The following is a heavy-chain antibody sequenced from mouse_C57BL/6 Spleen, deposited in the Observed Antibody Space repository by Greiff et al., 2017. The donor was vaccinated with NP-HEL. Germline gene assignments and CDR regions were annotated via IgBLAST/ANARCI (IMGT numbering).Heavy chain of an antibody. V-gene: IGHV3-2*02. Sequence: EVQLQQSGPGLVKPSQSLSLTCTVPGYSITSGYGWNWIRQFPGNKLEWMGYISYSGSTNYNPSLKSRISITLDTSKNQFFLQLNSVTTEDTATYYCARTARIKYWGQGTTLTVSS. CDR1: GYSITSGYG. CDR3: ARTARIKY. D-gene: IGHD1-2*01. CDR2: ISYSGST. J-gene: IGHJ2*01.